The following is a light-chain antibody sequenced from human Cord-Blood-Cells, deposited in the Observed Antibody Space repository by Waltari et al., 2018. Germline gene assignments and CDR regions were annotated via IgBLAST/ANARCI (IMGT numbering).Light chain of an antibody. CDR2: DVS. CDR1: SSDVGGYNY. CDR3: SSYTSSSTGV. J-gene: IGLJ3*02. Sequence: QSALTPPAPVSGSPGQSITISCTGTSSDVGGYNYVSWYQQHPGKAPKLMNYDVSNRPSGVSNRFSGSKSGNTASLTISGLQAEDEADYYCSSYTSSSTGVFGGGTKLTVL. V-gene: IGLV2-14*01.